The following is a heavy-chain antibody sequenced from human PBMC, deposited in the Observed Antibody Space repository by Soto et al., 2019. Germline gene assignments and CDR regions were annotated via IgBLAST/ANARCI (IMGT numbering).Heavy chain of an antibody. Sequence: PSETLSLTCAVSGASISNYYWTWIRQPPGKRLEWIGYVAYSGTTYYSPSLKSRVTISVDTSKAQFSLRIASVTAADTAVYYCAGEPVAGPKAHTVDIWGQGTMVT. J-gene: IGHJ3*02. V-gene: IGHV4-59*01. CDR2: VAYSGTT. CDR1: GASISNYY. CDR3: AGEPVAGPKAHTVDI. D-gene: IGHD6-19*01.